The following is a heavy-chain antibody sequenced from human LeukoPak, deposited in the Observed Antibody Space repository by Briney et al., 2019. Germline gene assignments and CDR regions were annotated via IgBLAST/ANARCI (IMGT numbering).Heavy chain of an antibody. CDR3: ARDHQGYSSSWYRWFDP. D-gene: IGHD6-13*01. Sequence: GRSLRLSCAASGFTFSSYGMHWVRQAPGKGLGWVAVIWYDGSNKYYADSVKGRFTISRDNSKNTLYLQMNSLRAEDTAVYYCARDHQGYSSSWYRWFDPWGQGTLVTVSS. CDR2: IWYDGSNK. CDR1: GFTFSSYG. V-gene: IGHV3-33*01. J-gene: IGHJ5*02.